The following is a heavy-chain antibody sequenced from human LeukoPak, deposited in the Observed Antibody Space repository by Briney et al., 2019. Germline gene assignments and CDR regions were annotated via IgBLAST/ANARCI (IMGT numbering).Heavy chain of an antibody. D-gene: IGHD3-3*01. J-gene: IGHJ3*02. CDR3: ASMYYDFWSGYYTGHRNAFDI. V-gene: IGHV3-74*01. CDR1: GFTFSSYW. Sequence: GGSLRLSCAASGFTFSSYWMHWVRQAPGKGLVWVSRINSDGSSTSYVDSVKGRFTISRDNAKNTLYLQMNSLRAEDTAVYYCASMYYDFWSGYYTGHRNAFDIWGRGTMVTVSS. CDR2: INSDGSST.